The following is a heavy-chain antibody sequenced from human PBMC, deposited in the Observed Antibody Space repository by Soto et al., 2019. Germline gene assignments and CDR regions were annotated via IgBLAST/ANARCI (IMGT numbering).Heavy chain of an antibody. J-gene: IGHJ4*02. CDR2: IIPIFGTA. V-gene: IGHV1-69*12. D-gene: IGHD4-4*01. CDR3: XXXXXVXDYSPFDY. Sequence: QVQLVQSGAEVKKPGSSVKVSCKASGGTFSSYAISWVRQAPGQGLEWMGGIIPIFGTANYAQKFQGRVTITADEXTXXXXXXXXXXXXXXXXXYYXXXXXXVXDYSPFDYWGQGTLVTVSS. CDR1: GGTFSSYA.